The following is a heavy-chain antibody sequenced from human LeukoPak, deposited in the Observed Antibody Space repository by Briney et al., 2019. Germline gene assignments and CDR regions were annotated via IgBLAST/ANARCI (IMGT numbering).Heavy chain of an antibody. CDR1: GGSFSGYY. Sequence: PSETLSLTCAVYGGSFSGYYWSWIRQPPGKGLEWIGEINHSGSTNYNPSLKSRVTISVDTSKNQFSLKLSSVTAADTAVYYCARVGGRYCSSTSCYDLYYYYGMDVWGQGTTVTVSS. J-gene: IGHJ6*02. V-gene: IGHV4-34*01. D-gene: IGHD2-2*01. CDR3: ARVGGRYCSSTSCYDLYYYYGMDV. CDR2: INHSGST.